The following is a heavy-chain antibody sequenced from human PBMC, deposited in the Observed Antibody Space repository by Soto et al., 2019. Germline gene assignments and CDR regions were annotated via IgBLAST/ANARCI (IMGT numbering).Heavy chain of an antibody. D-gene: IGHD1-26*01. CDR1: VFTFSIYS. CDR3: ARARSGSYGSWRMDV. V-gene: IGHV3-21*01. CDR2: ISSSSSYI. J-gene: IGHJ6*02. Sequence: LRLSCAALVFTFSIYSRTWVRPAPGKGLEWVSSISSSSSYIYYADSVKGRFTISRDNAKNSLYLQMNSLRAEDTAVYYCARARSGSYGSWRMDVWGQGTTVPVPS.